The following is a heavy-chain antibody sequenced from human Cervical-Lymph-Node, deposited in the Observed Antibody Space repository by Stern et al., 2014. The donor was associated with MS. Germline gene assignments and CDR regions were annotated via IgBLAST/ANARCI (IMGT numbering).Heavy chain of an antibody. J-gene: IGHJ4*02. CDR3: ARERPGGSSLF. V-gene: IGHV3-21*01. CDR2: ISSRGSSI. D-gene: IGHD3-16*01. Sequence: EVQLVESGGGLVKPGGSLRLSCVASGFSFSSHKMNWVRQAPEKGLEWVSSISSRGSSIYYADSVKGRFTISRDNAKNSLHLQMNSLRAEDTAVYYCARERPGGSSLFWGQGTLVTVSS. CDR1: GFSFSSHK.